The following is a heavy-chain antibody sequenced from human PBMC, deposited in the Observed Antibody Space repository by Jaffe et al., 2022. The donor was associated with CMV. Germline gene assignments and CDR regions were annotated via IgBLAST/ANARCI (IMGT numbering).Heavy chain of an antibody. CDR3: ARRAEHWQTQGQQGSFRYYYMDV. V-gene: IGHV3-7*03. D-gene: IGHD3-16*01. CDR2: IKQDGSEK. Sequence: EVQLVESGGGLVQPGGSLRLSCAASGFTFSTYWMSWVRQAPGKGLEWVANIKQDGSEKYYVDSVKGRFTISRDNAKNSLYVHMKSLRVEDTAIYYCARRAEHWQTQGQQGSFRYYYMDVWGKGTTVTVSS. CDR1: GFTFSTYW. J-gene: IGHJ6*04.